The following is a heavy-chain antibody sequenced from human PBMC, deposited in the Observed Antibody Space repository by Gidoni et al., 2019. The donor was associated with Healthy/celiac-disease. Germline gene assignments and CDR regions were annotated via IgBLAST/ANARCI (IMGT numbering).Heavy chain of an antibody. J-gene: IGHJ3*02. V-gene: IGHV3-13*05. Sequence: EVQLVESGGGLVQPAGSLRLSCAASGFTFSTYDMHWVRQATGKGLEWVSAIGTAGDPYYPGSVKGRFTISRENAKNSLYLQMNSLRAGDTAVYYCARGLNGDRDSSSSGAFDIWGQGTMVTVSS. CDR2: IGTAGDP. CDR1: GFTFSTYD. CDR3: ARGLNGDRDSSSSGAFDI. D-gene: IGHD6-6*01.